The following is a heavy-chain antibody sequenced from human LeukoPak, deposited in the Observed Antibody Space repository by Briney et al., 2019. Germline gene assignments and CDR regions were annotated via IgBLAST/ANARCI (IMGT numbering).Heavy chain of an antibody. V-gene: IGHV4-59*01. CDR2: MYYSGST. CDR3: ASFSTAFDY. D-gene: IGHD2/OR15-2a*01. J-gene: IGHJ4*02. CDR1: GGSISSYY. Sequence: TSETLSLTCTVSGGSISSYYLSWIRQPPGKGLEWIGYMYYSGSTNYNPSLKSRVTISVDTSKNQFSLKLSSVTAADTAVYYCASFSTAFDYWGQGTLVTVSS.